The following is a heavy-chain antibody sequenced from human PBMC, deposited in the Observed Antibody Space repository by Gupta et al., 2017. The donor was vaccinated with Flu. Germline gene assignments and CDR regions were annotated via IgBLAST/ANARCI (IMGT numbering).Heavy chain of an antibody. CDR3: TKEAYGYYHMDA. J-gene: IGHJ6*03. CDR2: ISSTETYT. CDR1: GFLFNYNV. D-gene: IGHD3-3*01. V-gene: IGHV3-21*04. Sequence: EVQLVESGGGLVKPGGSLRPSCAASGFLFNYNVFNWVRQAPGKGLEWVSSISSTETYTDYADSVKGRFTISRDNAKNTLYLEMRSLRVEDTAIYYCTKEAYGYYHMDAWGKGTTVTVSS.